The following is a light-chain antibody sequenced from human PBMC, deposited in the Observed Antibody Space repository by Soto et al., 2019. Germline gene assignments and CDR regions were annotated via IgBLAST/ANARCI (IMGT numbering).Light chain of an antibody. J-gene: IGLJ2*01. Sequence: QSVLTQPASVSGSPGQSIAISCTGTSSDVGGYNFVSWYQQHPGKAPKLVIYDVNIRPSGVSDRFSGSKSGNTASLTISGLQAEDEADYYCSSYSGSSTLVVFGGGTMVTVL. CDR2: DVN. CDR3: SSYSGSSTLVV. CDR1: SSDVGGYNF. V-gene: IGLV2-14*03.